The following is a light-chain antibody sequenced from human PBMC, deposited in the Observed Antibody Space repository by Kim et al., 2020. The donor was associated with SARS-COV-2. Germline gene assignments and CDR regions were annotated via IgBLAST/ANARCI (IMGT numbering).Light chain of an antibody. V-gene: IGKV1-5*03. CDR1: QSISSW. CDR2: KAS. Sequence: IPLTPSPSTLSASVGDRVTITCRSRQSISSWLAWYQQKPGKAPKLLIYKASSLESGVPSRFSGSGSGTEFTLTISSLQPDDFATYYCQQYNSYLLTFGGGTKVDIK. J-gene: IGKJ4*01. CDR3: QQYNSYLLT.